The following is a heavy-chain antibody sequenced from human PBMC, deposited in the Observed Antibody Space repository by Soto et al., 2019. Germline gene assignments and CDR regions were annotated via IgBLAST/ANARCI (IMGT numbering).Heavy chain of an antibody. Sequence: SETLSLTCAVSSGSIDNVYGWSWVRQSPGKGLEWIGETSHDGVTNYNPSLEGRVTISVDTSKNQFSLKLSSVTAADTAVYYCARVDTAMVCDYWGQGTLVTVSS. V-gene: IGHV4-4*02. D-gene: IGHD5-18*01. CDR3: ARVDTAMVCDY. J-gene: IGHJ4*02. CDR2: TSHDGVT. CDR1: SGSIDNVYG.